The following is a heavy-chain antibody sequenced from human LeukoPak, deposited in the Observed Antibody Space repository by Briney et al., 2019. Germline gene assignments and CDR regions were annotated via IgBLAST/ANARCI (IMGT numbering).Heavy chain of an antibody. CDR1: GGTFSSYA. V-gene: IGHV1-69*05. D-gene: IGHD3-22*01. CDR2: IIPIFGTA. J-gene: IGHJ4*02. CDR3: ALDYYDSRGYYNYFDY. Sequence: ASVKVSCKASGGTFSSYAISWVRQAPGQGLEWMGRIIPIFGTANYAQKFQGRVTITTDESTSTAYMELSSLRSEDTAVYYCALDYYDSRGYYNYFDYWGQGTLVTVSS.